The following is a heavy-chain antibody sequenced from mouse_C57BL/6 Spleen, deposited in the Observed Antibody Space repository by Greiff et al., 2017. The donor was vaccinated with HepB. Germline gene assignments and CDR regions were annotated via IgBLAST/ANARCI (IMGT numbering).Heavy chain of an antibody. J-gene: IGHJ3*01. CDR2: IYPGDGDT. CDR3: AREGITTVVAD. V-gene: IGHV1-82*01. Sequence: QVQLQQSGPELVKPGASVKISCKASGYAFSSSWMNWVKQRPGKGLEWIGRIYPGDGDTNYNGKFKGKATLTADKSSSTAYMQLSSLTSEDSAVYFCAREGITTVVADWGQGTLVTVSA. D-gene: IGHD1-1*01. CDR1: GYAFSSSW.